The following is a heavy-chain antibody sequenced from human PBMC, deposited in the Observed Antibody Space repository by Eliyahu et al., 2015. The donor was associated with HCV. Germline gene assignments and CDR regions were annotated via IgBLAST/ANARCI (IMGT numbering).Heavy chain of an antibody. CDR2: ISAYNGNT. J-gene: IGHJ5*02. V-gene: IGHV1-18*01. D-gene: IGHD6-6*01. CDR1: GYTFTSYG. Sequence: QVQLVQSGAEVKKPGASVKVSCKASGYTFTSYGISWVRQAPGQGLEWMGWISAYNGNTNYAQKLQGRVTMTTDTSTSTAYMELRSLRSDDTAVYYCARARKTYSSSVPGWFDPWGQGTLVTVSS. CDR3: ARARKTYSSSVPGWFDP.